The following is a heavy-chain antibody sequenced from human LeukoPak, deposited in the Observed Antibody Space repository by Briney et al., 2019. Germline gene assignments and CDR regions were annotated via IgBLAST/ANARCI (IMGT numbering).Heavy chain of an antibody. CDR1: GFILSSYS. CDR2: ISTSSSYI. Sequence: GGSLRLSCAAAGFILSSYSMSWVRQAPGKGLEWVSSISTSSSYIYYADSVKGRFTISRDNAKNSLYLQMNSLRAEDTALYYCARGDSSGWYEVYFDYWGQGTLVTVSS. J-gene: IGHJ4*02. CDR3: ARGDSSGWYEVYFDY. V-gene: IGHV3-21*04. D-gene: IGHD6-19*01.